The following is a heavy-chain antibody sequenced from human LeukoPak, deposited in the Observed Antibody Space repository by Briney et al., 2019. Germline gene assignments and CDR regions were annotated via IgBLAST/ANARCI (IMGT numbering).Heavy chain of an antibody. CDR1: GFTFSSYW. V-gene: IGHV3-74*01. Sequence: GGSLRLSCAASGFTFSSYWMHWVRPAPGKGLVWVSRINSDGSTTNYADSVKGRFTISRDNAKNTLYLQMNSLRAEDTAVYYCARRSSGSPPYYFDYWGQGTLVTVSS. J-gene: IGHJ4*02. CDR2: INSDGSTT. CDR3: ARRSSGSPPYYFDY. D-gene: IGHD1-26*01.